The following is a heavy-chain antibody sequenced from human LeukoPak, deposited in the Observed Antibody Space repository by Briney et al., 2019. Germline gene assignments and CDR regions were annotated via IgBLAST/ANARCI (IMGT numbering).Heavy chain of an antibody. V-gene: IGHV3-21*01. Sequence: GGSLRLSCAASGFAFSSYSMNWVRQAPGKGLEWVSSISSSSSYIYYADSVKGRFTISRDNAKNSLYLQMNSLRAEDTAVYYCASEGHDYGDYRVYWGQGTLVTVSS. J-gene: IGHJ4*02. CDR3: ASEGHDYGDYRVY. D-gene: IGHD4-17*01. CDR1: GFAFSSYS. CDR2: ISSSSSYI.